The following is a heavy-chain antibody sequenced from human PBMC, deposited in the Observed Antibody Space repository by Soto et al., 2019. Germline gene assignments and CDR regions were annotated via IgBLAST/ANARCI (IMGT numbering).Heavy chain of an antibody. D-gene: IGHD1-1*01. Sequence: QLQLQESGPGLVKPSETLSLTCTVSGGSISSSSYYWGWIRQPPGNGLAWIGIIYYSGSPYNRPSLTHTVTISVDTSKNQLSLKLSSVSATETDVYYCATSNWFDPWGQGTLVTVSS. CDR1: GGSISSSSYY. V-gene: IGHV4-39*01. J-gene: IGHJ5*02. CDR2: IYYSGSP. CDR3: ATSNWFDP.